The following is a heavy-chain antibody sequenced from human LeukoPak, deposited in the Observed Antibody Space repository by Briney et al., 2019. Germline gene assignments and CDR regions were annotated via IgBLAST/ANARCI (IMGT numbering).Heavy chain of an antibody. V-gene: IGHV3-53*01. Sequence: GGSLRLSCAASGFTVSSNYMSWVRQAPGKGLEWVSVIYSGGSTYYADSVKGRFTISRDNSKNTLYLQMNSLRAEDTAVYYCARDRGGVGFGELPFDYWGQGTLVTVSS. CDR2: IYSGGST. J-gene: IGHJ4*02. D-gene: IGHD3-10*01. CDR1: GFTVSSNY. CDR3: ARDRGGVGFGELPFDY.